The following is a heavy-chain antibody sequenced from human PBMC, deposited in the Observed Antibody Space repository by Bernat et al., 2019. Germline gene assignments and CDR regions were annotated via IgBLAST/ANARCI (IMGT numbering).Heavy chain of an antibody. Sequence: QVQLVESGGGVVQPGRSLRLSCVASGFTFSSYAMHWVRQAPGKGLEWVAVISYDGSNKYYADSVKGRFTISRDNSKNTLYLQMNSLRAEDTAVYYCALLTSSVATPVVDYWGQGTLVTVSS. CDR1: GFTFSSYA. V-gene: IGHV3-30*01. J-gene: IGHJ4*02. CDR3: ALLTSSVATPVVDY. D-gene: IGHD5-12*01. CDR2: ISYDGSNK.